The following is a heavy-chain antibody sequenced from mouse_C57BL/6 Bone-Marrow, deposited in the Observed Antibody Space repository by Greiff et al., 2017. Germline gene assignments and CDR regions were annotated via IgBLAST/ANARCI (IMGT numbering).Heavy chain of an antibody. CDR2: IYPRDGST. J-gene: IGHJ2*01. Sequence: VKLQESGPELVKPGASVKLSCKASGYTFTIYDINWVKQRPGQGLEWIGWIYPRDGSTKYNEKFKGKATLTVDTSSSTAYMELHSLTSEDSAVYFCAIITTVVAKGYWGQGTTLTVSS. CDR1: GYTFTIYD. CDR3: AIITTVVAKGY. V-gene: IGHV1-85*01. D-gene: IGHD1-1*01.